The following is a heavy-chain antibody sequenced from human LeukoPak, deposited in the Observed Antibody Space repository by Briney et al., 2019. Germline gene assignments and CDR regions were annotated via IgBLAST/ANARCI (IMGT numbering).Heavy chain of an antibody. CDR2: INSDGSST. D-gene: IGHD1-26*01. CDR1: GFTFSSYW. Sequence: GGSLRLSCAASGFTFSSYWVHCVRQAPGKGLVWVSPINSDGSSTSYADSVKGRFTISRDNAKNTLSLQMNSLRAEDTAVYYCARVGGSNAFDIWGQGTMVIVSS. J-gene: IGHJ3*02. V-gene: IGHV3-74*01. CDR3: ARVGGSNAFDI.